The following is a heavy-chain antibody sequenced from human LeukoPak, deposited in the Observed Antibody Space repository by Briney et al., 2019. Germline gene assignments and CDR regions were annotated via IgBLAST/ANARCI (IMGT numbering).Heavy chain of an antibody. CDR3: ARGVNFRPNLFGVVIIPVSGFDY. CDR1: GGSISSNRYY. Sequence: SETLSLTCTVSGGSISSNRYYWGWVRQPPGKGLEWLGSIYYSGGTYDNPSLKSRVTISVDTSKNQFSLKLSSVTAADTAVYYCARGVNFRPNLFGVVIIPVSGFDYWGQGTLVTVSS. J-gene: IGHJ4*02. V-gene: IGHV4-39*01. CDR2: IYYSGGT. D-gene: IGHD3-3*01.